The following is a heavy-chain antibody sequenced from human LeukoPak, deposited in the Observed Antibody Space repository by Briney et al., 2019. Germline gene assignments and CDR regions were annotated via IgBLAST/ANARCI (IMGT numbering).Heavy chain of an antibody. D-gene: IGHD5-12*01. V-gene: IGHV3-74*01. J-gene: IGHJ5*02. CDR3: AREEFGGYDWGGNWFET. Sequence: GGSLRLSCAASGFTLSSYWMHWVRRAPGKGLVWVPRINSDGTTTDYADSVRGRFTISRDNAKNTLYLQMNSLRADDTAVYYCAREEFGGYDWGGNWFETWGQGTLVTVSS. CDR2: INSDGTTT. CDR1: GFTLSSYW.